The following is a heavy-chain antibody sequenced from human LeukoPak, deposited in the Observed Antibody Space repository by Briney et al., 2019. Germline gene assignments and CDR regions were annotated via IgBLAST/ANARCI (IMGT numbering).Heavy chain of an antibody. D-gene: IGHD6-19*01. Sequence: GGSPRLSCAASGFTFSSYAMSWVRQAPGKGPEWVSAISGSGGSTYYADSVKGRFTISRDNSKNTLYLQMNSLRAEDTAVYYCASPGIAVAGPDYWGQGTLVTVSS. V-gene: IGHV3-23*01. CDR3: ASPGIAVAGPDY. CDR2: ISGSGGST. CDR1: GFTFSSYA. J-gene: IGHJ4*02.